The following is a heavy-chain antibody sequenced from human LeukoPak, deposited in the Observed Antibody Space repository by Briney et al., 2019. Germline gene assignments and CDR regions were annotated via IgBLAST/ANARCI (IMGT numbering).Heavy chain of an antibody. V-gene: IGHV1-18*01. J-gene: IGHJ3*02. CDR1: GYTFTSYG. CDR3: ARTIYGDYVTPVAFDI. CDR2: ISAYNGNT. Sequence: ASVKVSCKASGYTFTSYGISWVRQAPEQGLEWMGWISAYNGNTNYAQKLQGRVTMTTDTSTSTAYMELRSLRSDDTAVYYCARTIYGDYVTPVAFDIWGQGTMVTVSS. D-gene: IGHD4-17*01.